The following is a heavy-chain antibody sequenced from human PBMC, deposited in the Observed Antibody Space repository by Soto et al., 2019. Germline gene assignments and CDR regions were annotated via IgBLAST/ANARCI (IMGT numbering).Heavy chain of an antibody. CDR1: GFTFSTYG. CDR2: IWYDGSNK. D-gene: IGHD1-26*01. Sequence: GGSLRLSCAASGFTFSTYGMHWVRQAPGKGLEWVAVIWYDGSNKDYADSVKGRFTISRDNSKNTLYLQMNSLRVEGTAVYYCARAVGPFDYWGQGTLVTVSS. V-gene: IGHV3-33*01. CDR3: ARAVGPFDY. J-gene: IGHJ4*02.